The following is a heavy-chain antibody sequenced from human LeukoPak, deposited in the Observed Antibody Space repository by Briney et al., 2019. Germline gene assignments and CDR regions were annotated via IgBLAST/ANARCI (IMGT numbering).Heavy chain of an antibody. D-gene: IGHD2-2*01. CDR1: GFTFSSYA. Sequence: PGGSLRLSCAASGFTFSSYAMSWVRQAPGKGLEWVSGINWNGGSTGYADSVKGRFTISRDNAKNSLYLQMNSLRAEDTALYYCARGDCSSTSCYRFDYWGQGTLVTVSS. CDR2: INWNGGST. V-gene: IGHV3-20*04. J-gene: IGHJ4*02. CDR3: ARGDCSSTSCYRFDY.